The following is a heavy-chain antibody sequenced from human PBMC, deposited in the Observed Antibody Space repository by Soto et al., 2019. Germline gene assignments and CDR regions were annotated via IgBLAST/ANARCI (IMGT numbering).Heavy chain of an antibody. Sequence: EVQLLESGGGLVQPGGSLRLSCAASGFTFSSYAMSWVRQAPGKGLEWVSAISGSGGSTYYADSVKGRFTISRDNSKNTLYPQMNSLRAEDTAVYYCAKVDYGDYARWYFDLWGRGTLVTVSS. D-gene: IGHD4-17*01. CDR3: AKVDYGDYARWYFDL. V-gene: IGHV3-23*01. CDR2: ISGSGGST. CDR1: GFTFSSYA. J-gene: IGHJ2*01.